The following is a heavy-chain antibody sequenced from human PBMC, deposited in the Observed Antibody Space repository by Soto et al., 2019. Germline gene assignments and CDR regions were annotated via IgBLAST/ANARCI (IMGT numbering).Heavy chain of an antibody. J-gene: IGHJ6*02. CDR2: MDPNSGST. V-gene: IGHV1-8*01. CDR1: GYTFTSYY. CDR3: ARGSRPSSGYVIYYYYAMGV. D-gene: IGHD6-19*01. Sequence: QVQLVQSGAEVKKPGASVKVSCKASGYTFTSYYINWVRQATGQGLEWMGYMDPNSGSTEYAQKFQGRVTMTRNTSISTAYMELSSLRSDDTAVYYCARGSRPSSGYVIYYYYAMGVWGQGTTVTVS.